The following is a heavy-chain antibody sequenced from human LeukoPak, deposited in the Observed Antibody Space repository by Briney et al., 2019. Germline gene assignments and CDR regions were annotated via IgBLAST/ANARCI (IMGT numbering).Heavy chain of an antibody. Sequence: PSETLSLTCAVYGGSFSGYYWSWIRQPPGKGLEWIGEINHSGSTNYNPSLKSRVTISVDTSKNQFSLKLSSVTAADTAVYYCASYPVVPAATFDPWGQGTLVTVSS. CDR2: INHSGST. CDR1: GGSFSGYY. V-gene: IGHV4-34*01. CDR3: ASYPVVPAATFDP. J-gene: IGHJ5*02. D-gene: IGHD2-2*01.